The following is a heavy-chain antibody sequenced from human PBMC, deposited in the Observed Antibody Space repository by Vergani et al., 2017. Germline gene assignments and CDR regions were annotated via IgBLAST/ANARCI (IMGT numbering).Heavy chain of an antibody. CDR2: ISSSSSYI. J-gene: IGHJ4*01. V-gene: IGHV3-21*01. CDR1: GFTFSSYS. Sequence: VQLVESGGGVVQPGRSLRLSCAASGFTFSSYSMNWVRQAPGKGLVWVSSISSSSSYIYYADSVKGRFTISRDNAKNSLYLQMNSLRAEDTAVYYCARGYITALYYFDYWGHGTLVTVSS. CDR3: ARGYITALYYFDY. D-gene: IGHD1-1*01.